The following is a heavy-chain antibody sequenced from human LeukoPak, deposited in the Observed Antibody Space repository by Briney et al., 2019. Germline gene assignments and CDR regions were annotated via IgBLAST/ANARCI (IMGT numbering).Heavy chain of an antibody. V-gene: IGHV4-39*01. CDR3: ACRTAMVFDY. Sequence: KASETLSLTCTVSGGSISSSSYYWGWIRQPPGKGLEWIGSIYYSGSTYYNPSLKSRVTISVDTSKNQFSLKLSSVTAADTAVYYCACRTAMVFDYWGQGTLATVSS. CDR2: IYYSGST. CDR1: GGSISSSSYY. J-gene: IGHJ4*02. D-gene: IGHD5-18*01.